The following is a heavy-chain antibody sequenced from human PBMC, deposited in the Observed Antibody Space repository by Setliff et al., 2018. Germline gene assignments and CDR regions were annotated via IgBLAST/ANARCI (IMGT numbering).Heavy chain of an antibody. CDR3: ATLSKDLNY. CDR2: IWHDGTNK. D-gene: IGHD3-3*01. J-gene: IGHJ4*02. CDR1: GFTFSSHG. V-gene: IGHV3-33*08. Sequence: PGGSLRLSCVASGFTFSSHGIHWVRQAPGKGLEWVAIIWHDGTNKYYADSVKGRFDISRDSSKNTVYLQMNSLTAEDTAMYYCATLSKDLNYWGQGTLVTVSS.